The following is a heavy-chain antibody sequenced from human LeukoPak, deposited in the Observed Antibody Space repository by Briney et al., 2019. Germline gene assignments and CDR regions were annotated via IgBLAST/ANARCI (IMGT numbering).Heavy chain of an antibody. V-gene: IGHV3-48*02. CDR1: GFTFSTYS. Sequence: PGGSLRLSCAASGFTFSTYSMNWVRQAPGKGLEWVSYISSSSSTIYYADSVKGRFTISRDTAKSSLYLQMNSLRDEDTAVYYCARGSGSYPMADYWGQGTLVTVSS. D-gene: IGHD1-26*01. J-gene: IGHJ4*02. CDR2: ISSSSSTI. CDR3: ARGSGSYPMADY.